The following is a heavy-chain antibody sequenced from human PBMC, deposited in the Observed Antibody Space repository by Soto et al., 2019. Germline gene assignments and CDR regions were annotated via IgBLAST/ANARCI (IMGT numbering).Heavy chain of an antibody. CDR2: IYLGDSDT. CDR3: ARQVGDYPRGYYYYGMDV. Sequence: LGASLKISCKGSGYSFTSSWIGWVRQMPGKGLEWMGIIYLGDSDTRYSPSFQGQVTISADKSISTAYLQWSSLKASDTAMYYCARQVGDYPRGYYYYGMDVWVQGTTVTVSS. D-gene: IGHD1-26*01. J-gene: IGHJ6*02. V-gene: IGHV5-51*01. CDR1: GYSFTSSW.